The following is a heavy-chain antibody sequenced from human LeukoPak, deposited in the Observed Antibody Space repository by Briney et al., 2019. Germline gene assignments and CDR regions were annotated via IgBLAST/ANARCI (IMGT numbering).Heavy chain of an antibody. J-gene: IGHJ4*02. CDR2: VKSDGSNP. CDR1: RFSYSNYW. V-gene: IGHV3-74*01. CDR3: ARDIVSGSGSLDY. Sequence: GGSLRLSCAASRFSYSNYWMHWVRQAPGKGLVWVSRVKSDGSNPSYADSVKGRFTISRDNAENMLYLQMNTLGAEDTAVYYCARDIVSGSGSLDYWGQGTLVTVSS. D-gene: IGHD3-10*01.